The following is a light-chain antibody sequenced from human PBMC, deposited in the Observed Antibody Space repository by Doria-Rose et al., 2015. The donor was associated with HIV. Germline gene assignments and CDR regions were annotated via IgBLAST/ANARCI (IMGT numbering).Light chain of an antibody. V-gene: IGKV4-1*01. CDR1: QSLLYTYNNS. CDR3: QQYYDTPS. J-gene: IGKJ3*01. CDR2: WAS. Sequence: DIQVTQSPESLGMALGERATLKCKSHQSLLYTYNNSLAWYQQQPGQLTTLLIYWASTRQSGVPARFSGSGSGTDFTLTISSLEAEDVAVDYCQQYYDTPSFGPGTTVDIK.